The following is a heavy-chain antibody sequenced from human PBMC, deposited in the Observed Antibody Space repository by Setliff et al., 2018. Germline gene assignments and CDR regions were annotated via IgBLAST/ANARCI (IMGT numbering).Heavy chain of an antibody. CDR3: DCYLSSH. Sequence: PSETLSLTCTVSGGSVGNSHYYWSWIRQPAGKGLEWIGRIYTTWSTNYNPSLKDSLYLQLNNLRAEDTAVYYGARADVPYCLGGDCYLSSHWGQGTLVTVSS. CDR2: IYTTWST. CDR1: GGSVGNSHYY. V-gene: IGHV4-61*02. J-gene: IGHJ4*02. D-gene: IGHD2-21*01.